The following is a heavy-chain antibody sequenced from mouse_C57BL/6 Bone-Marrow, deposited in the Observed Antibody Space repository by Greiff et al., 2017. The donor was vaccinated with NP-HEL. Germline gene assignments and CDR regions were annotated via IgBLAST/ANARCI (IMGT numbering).Heavy chain of an antibody. CDR3: AIHHLLGGNFDF. CDR2: IHPSDSDT. J-gene: IGHJ1*03. Sequence: QVQLQQPGAELVKPGASVKVSCKASGYTFTSYWMHWVKQRPGQGLEWIGRIHPSDSDTNYNQKFKGKATLTVDKSSSTAYMQLSILTSEDSAVYYCAIHHLLGGNFDFWGTGTTVTVSS. D-gene: IGHD1-1*01. CDR1: GYTFTSYW. V-gene: IGHV1-74*01.